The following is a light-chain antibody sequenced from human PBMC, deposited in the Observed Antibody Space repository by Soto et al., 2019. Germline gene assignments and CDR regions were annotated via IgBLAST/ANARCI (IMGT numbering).Light chain of an antibody. CDR1: QSIMNF. V-gene: IGKV1-39*01. Sequence: DIQMTQSPSSLSAGVGDRVTASCRASQSIMNFLNWYQHKPGKAPKLLIYAASSLQGGVPSRFSGSGSATDFTLIISNFQPEDFATYYCQQTYRTPHTFGQGTKVEIK. CDR3: QQTYRTPHT. CDR2: AAS. J-gene: IGKJ1*01.